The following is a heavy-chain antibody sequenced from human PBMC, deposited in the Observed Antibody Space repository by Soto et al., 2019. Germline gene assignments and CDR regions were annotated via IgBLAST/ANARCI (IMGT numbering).Heavy chain of an antibody. CDR2: ISYDGSNK. V-gene: IGHV3-30-3*01. J-gene: IGHJ4*02. CDR1: GFTFSSYA. D-gene: IGHD1-26*01. Sequence: GGSLRLSCAASGFTFSSYATHWVRQAPGKGLEWVAVISYDGSNKYYADSVKGRFTISRDNSKNTLYLQMNSLRAEDTAVYYCASAPSVVGATLYYFDYWGQGTLVTISS. CDR3: ASAPSVVGATLYYFDY.